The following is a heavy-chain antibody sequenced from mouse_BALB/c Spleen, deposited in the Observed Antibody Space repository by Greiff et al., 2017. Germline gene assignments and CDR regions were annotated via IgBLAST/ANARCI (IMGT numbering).Heavy chain of an antibody. CDR1: GYSITSDYA. V-gene: IGHV3-2*02. CDR2: ISYSGST. CDR3: ARFVIKAFDY. Sequence: EVKLEESGPGLVKPSQSLSLTCTVTGYSITSDYAWNWIRQFPGNKLEWMGYISYSGSTSYNPSLKSRISITRDTSKNQFFLQLNSVTTEDTATYYCARFVIKAFDYWGQGTTLTVSS. J-gene: IGHJ2*01. D-gene: IGHD2-4*01.